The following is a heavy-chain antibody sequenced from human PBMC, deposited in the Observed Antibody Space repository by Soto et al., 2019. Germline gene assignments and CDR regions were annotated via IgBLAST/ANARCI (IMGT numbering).Heavy chain of an antibody. Sequence: QVQLVESGRGVVQPGTSRRLSCVGSGFTFRSYVIHWVRQAPGKGLEWVALTSYDGSNKDYGDSVKGRFTISRDNSRNTVDLQMDSLRREDTALYYCARWGTTGGLDVWGQGTLVSVSS. D-gene: IGHD3-16*01. V-gene: IGHV3-33*05. CDR2: TSYDGSNK. CDR1: GFTFRSYV. CDR3: ARWGTTGGLDV. J-gene: IGHJ1*01.